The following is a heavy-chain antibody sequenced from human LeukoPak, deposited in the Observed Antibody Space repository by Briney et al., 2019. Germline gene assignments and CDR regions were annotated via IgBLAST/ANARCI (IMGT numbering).Heavy chain of an antibody. CDR3: AKETHYNCIYYFDY. Sequence: GGSLRLSCAASGFTFSSFAMTWVRQAPGEGLEWVSTISGSGGSTYYAAFVKGRSTMSRDNSKNTLYMQMTSPRAEDTAVYSCAKETHYNCIYYFDYWGQGTLVTVSS. J-gene: IGHJ4*02. CDR1: GFTFSSFA. V-gene: IGHV3-23*01. D-gene: IGHD5-24*01. CDR2: ISGSGGST.